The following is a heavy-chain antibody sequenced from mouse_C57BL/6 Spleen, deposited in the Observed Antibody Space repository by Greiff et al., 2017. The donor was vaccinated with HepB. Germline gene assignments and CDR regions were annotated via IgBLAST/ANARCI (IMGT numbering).Heavy chain of an antibody. J-gene: IGHJ2*01. Sequence: VKLMESGPELVKPGASVKISCKASGYAFSSSWMNWVKQRPGKGLEWIGRIYPGDGDTNYNGKFKGKATLTADKSSSTAYMRLSSLTSEDSAVYFCARVRSSYDYFDYWGQGTTLTVSS. CDR1: GYAFSSSW. CDR3: ARVRSSYDYFDY. CDR2: IYPGDGDT. D-gene: IGHD1-1*01. V-gene: IGHV1-82*01.